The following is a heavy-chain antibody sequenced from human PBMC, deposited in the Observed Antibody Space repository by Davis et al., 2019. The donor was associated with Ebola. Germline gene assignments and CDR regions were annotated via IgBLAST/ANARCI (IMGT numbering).Heavy chain of an antibody. CDR1: GFSFSNFG. Sequence: GESLKISCAASGFSFSNFGMNWVRQAPGKGLEWVSGLSGSGGRTYYTDSVKGRFTISRDNSKNMLFLQMNSLSADDTAVYYCATCGFCVSSSGIDYRGQGTLVTVSS. D-gene: IGHD6-19*01. CDR2: LSGSGGRT. CDR3: ATCGFCVSSSGIDY. J-gene: IGHJ4*02. V-gene: IGHV3-23*01.